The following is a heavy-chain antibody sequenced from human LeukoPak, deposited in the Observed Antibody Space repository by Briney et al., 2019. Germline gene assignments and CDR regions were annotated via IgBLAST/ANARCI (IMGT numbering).Heavy chain of an antibody. Sequence: GGSLRLSCAASGFTFSSYAMHWVRQTPGKGLEWVAVISYDGSNKYYADSVKGRFTISRDNSKNTLYLQMNSLRAEDTAVYYCARGDWFDPWGQGTLVTVSS. CDR2: ISYDGSNK. V-gene: IGHV3-30-3*01. CDR3: ARGDWFDP. J-gene: IGHJ5*02. CDR1: GFTFSSYA.